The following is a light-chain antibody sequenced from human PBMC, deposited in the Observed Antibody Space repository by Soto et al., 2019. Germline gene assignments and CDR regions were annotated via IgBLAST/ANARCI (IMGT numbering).Light chain of an antibody. CDR1: QTVSSW. Sequence: STQFPARGSLSPRARPTLSGRASQTVSSWLAWYQQKPGKAPRLLIYKASTWTSGVPARFSGSGSGTDFTLTISSLEPDDFAVYYCQQRSNWSLTFGGGTKVDI. V-gene: IGKV3-11*01. CDR3: QQRSNWSLT. CDR2: KAS. J-gene: IGKJ4*02.